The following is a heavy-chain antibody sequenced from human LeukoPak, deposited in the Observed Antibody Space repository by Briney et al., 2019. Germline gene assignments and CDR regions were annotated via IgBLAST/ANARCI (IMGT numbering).Heavy chain of an antibody. J-gene: IGHJ4*02. CDR2: IHNDGSST. V-gene: IGHV3-74*01. CDR1: GFTFSSYW. D-gene: IGHD3-10*01. Sequence: PGGSLTLSCAASGFTFSSYWMHWVRQAPGKGLVWVSRIHNDGSSTTYADSVKGRFTISRDNAKNTLFLQMNSLRAEDTAVYYCARVLYYGIDYWGQGTLVTVSS. CDR3: ARVLYYGIDY.